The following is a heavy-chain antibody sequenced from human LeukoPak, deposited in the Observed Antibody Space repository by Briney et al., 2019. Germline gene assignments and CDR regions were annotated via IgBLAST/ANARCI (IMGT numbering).Heavy chain of an antibody. J-gene: IGHJ4*02. CDR1: GFPFDNYA. D-gene: IGHD6-19*01. Sequence: GGSLRLSCAPSGFPFDNYAMHWVRQAPGKGLECVSLISYDGGNKNYADSVKGRFTISRDNSKNPLFLQLNSLRPDDTAVYYCARDPPFTSGWSQNYFDYWGQGTLVTVSS. CDR2: ISYDGGNK. CDR3: ARDPPFTSGWSQNYFDY. V-gene: IGHV3-30*04.